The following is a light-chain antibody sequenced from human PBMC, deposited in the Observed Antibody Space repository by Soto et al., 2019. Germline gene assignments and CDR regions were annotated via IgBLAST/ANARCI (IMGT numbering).Light chain of an antibody. Sequence: QSVLTQPPSVSGAPGQRVTISCTGSGSNIGAGYDVHWYQHRPGTAPKLLVFGDSHRPSGVPDRFSGSKSGTSASLAITGLQAEDEGDYYCQSYDSTLDARYVFGTGTQLTVL. CDR3: QSYDSTLDARYV. V-gene: IGLV1-40*01. J-gene: IGLJ1*01. CDR1: GSNIGAGYD. CDR2: GDS.